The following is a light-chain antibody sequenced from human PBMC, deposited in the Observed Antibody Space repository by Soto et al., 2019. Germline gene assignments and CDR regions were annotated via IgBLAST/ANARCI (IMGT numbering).Light chain of an antibody. CDR1: QSLLYSSNNKNS. Sequence: DIVMTQSPDSLAVSLGERATINCRSSQSLLYSSNNKNSLAWYQQKPGQSPKLVIYWASTRESGVPDRFSGSGSGTDFTLTISSLQAEDVAVYYCQQYYTTPLTFGGGTKVEIK. V-gene: IGKV4-1*01. CDR3: QQYYTTPLT. J-gene: IGKJ4*01. CDR2: WAS.